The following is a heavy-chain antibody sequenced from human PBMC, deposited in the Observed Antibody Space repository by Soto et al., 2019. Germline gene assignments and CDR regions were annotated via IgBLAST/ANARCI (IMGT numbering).Heavy chain of an antibody. V-gene: IGHV1-69*01. Sequence: QVQLVQSGAEVKKPGSSVKVSCKPSGTTFDSFTFAWVRQAPGQGLEWMGGFVPMFGSASIAQRFQGRVSITADASTGTGYMELSDLRSDDSVIYYCAREDDTTGHYSWFDPWGPGTLVTVSS. J-gene: IGHJ5*02. CDR1: GTTFDSFT. CDR3: AREDDTTGHYSWFDP. CDR2: FVPMFGSA. D-gene: IGHD3-22*01.